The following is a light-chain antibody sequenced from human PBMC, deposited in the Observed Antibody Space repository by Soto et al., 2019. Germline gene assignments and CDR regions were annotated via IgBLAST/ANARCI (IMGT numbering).Light chain of an antibody. CDR2: DAS. Sequence: DIQMTQSPSSLSASVGDRVTIACQANQDIGNNLNWYQQKPGKAPRLLIYDASNLEIGVPSRFSGSGSGTDFTFTISNLQPDDIATYYCRQYDTLHPYTLGQGTQVELK. V-gene: IGKV1-33*01. J-gene: IGKJ2*01. CDR1: QDIGNN. CDR3: RQYDTLHPYT.